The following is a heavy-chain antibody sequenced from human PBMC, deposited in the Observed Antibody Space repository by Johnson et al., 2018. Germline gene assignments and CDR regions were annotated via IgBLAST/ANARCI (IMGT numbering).Heavy chain of an antibody. J-gene: IGHJ3*02. CDR1: GFTFDDYD. D-gene: IGHD6-19*01. Sequence: VQLVESGGALVQPGRSLRLSCVASGFTFDDYDMHWVRQAPGKGLEWVSGITWNSVTITYADSVRGRFTISRDNAKNSLYLQMNSLRTEDTAFYYCAKEYSSGWYPDAFDIWGQGTMVTVSS. CDR2: ITWNSVTI. CDR3: AKEYSSGWYPDAFDI. V-gene: IGHV3-9*01.